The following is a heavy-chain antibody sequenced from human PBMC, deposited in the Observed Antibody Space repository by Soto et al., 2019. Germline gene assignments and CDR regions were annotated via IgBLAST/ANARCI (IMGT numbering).Heavy chain of an antibody. D-gene: IGHD3-22*01. CDR2: FHSSGST. CDR3: ARAYDSSGYYYVDYFDY. CDR1: GGSISSSSYY. J-gene: IGHJ4*02. V-gene: IGHV4-39*01. Sequence: SETLSLTCSVSGGSISSSSYYWGWILQPPGKGLEWIGNFHSSGSTFSNTSLKSRLTISVDTSKSQLSLRLSSVTAADTAVYYCARAYDSSGYYYVDYFDYWGQGTLVTVSS.